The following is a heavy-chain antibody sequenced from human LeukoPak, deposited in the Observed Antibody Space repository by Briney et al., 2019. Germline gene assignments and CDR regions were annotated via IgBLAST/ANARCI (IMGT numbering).Heavy chain of an antibody. V-gene: IGHV3-30-3*01. D-gene: IGHD3-3*01. CDR1: GFTFSSYA. CDR3: ARGDDGYDFGVNAFDI. CDR2: ISYDGSNK. J-gene: IGHJ3*02. Sequence: GGSLGLSCAASGFTFSSYAMHWVRQAPGKGLEWVAVISYDGSNKYYADSVKGRFTISRDNSKNTLYLQMNSLRAEDTAVYYCARGDDGYDFGVNAFDIWGQGTMVTVSS.